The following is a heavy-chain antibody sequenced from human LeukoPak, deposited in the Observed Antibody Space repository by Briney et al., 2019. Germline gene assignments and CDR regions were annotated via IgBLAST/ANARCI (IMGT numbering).Heavy chain of an antibody. CDR3: ANLAVLWFPEAFDI. D-gene: IGHD3-10*01. V-gene: IGHV3-30*04. CDR1: GFTFSSYA. Sequence: GGSLRLSCAASGFTFSSYAMHWVRQAPGKGLEWVAVISYDGSNKYYADSVKGRFTISRDNSKNTLYLQMNSLRAEDTAVYYCANLAVLWFPEAFDIWGQGTMVTVSS. CDR2: ISYDGSNK. J-gene: IGHJ3*02.